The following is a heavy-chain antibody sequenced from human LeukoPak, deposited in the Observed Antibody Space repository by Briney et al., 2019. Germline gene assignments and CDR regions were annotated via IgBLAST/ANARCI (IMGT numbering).Heavy chain of an antibody. D-gene: IGHD3-3*01. CDR3: TRPFTIFGVVTNFDY. V-gene: IGHV3-49*04. CDR1: GFTFGDYA. J-gene: IGHJ4*02. CDR2: IRSKAYGGTT. Sequence: GRSLRLSCTASGFTFGDYAMSWVRQAPGKGLEWVGFIRSKAYGGTTEYAASVKGRFTISRDDSKSIAYLQMNSLKTEDTAVYYCTRPFTIFGVVTNFDYWGQGTLVTVSS.